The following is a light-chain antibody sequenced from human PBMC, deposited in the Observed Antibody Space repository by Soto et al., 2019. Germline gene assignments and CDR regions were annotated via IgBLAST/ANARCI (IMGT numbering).Light chain of an antibody. CDR1: SSNIGAGYD. CDR3: QSYDSSLSGSLV. Sequence: QSVLTQPPSVSGAPGQRVTISCTGSSSNIGAGYDVHWYQQLPGTAPKLLIYGNSNRPSGVPDRFSGSKSGTSASLAITGLQAEDEADYYCQSYDSSLSGSLVFGGGTKVTVL. J-gene: IGLJ2*01. V-gene: IGLV1-40*01. CDR2: GNS.